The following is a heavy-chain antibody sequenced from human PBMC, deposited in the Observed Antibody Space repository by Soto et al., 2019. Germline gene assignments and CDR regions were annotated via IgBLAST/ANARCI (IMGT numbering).Heavy chain of an antibody. V-gene: IGHV3-23*01. J-gene: IGHJ1*01. D-gene: IGHD2-15*01. CDR2: ISATGATT. CDR1: GFTFSDYA. CDR3: AKGRKSTEKDIAVMLAAASSIQH. Sequence: PGGCLRLSCVASGFTFSDYAMTWVRQAPGKGLEWVSVISATGATTYYADSVRGRFTISRDNSKNTLNLQMNDLRVEDTAVIYCAKGRKSTEKDIAVMLAAASSIQHWGQGTLVTVSS.